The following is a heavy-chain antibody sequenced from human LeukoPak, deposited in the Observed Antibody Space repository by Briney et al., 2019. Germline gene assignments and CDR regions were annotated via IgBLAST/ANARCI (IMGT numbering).Heavy chain of an antibody. J-gene: IGHJ4*02. V-gene: IGHV4-4*07. Sequence: SETLSLTCSVPGGSISSYSWTWIRQPAGKGLEWIGRIYATGSTNLNPSLKSRVTMSVDTSKSQFSLNLSSVTAADTAVYYCARAPAGSSKYEYWGQGILVTVSS. CDR2: IYATGST. CDR3: ARAPAGSSKYEY. CDR1: GGSISSYS. D-gene: IGHD6-13*01.